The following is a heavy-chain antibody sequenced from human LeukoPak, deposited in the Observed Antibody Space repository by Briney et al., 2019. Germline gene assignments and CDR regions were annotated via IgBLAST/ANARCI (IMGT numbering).Heavy chain of an antibody. V-gene: IGHV3-48*02. CDR3: ARGGYDYVWGSYRYRRSNRLDY. D-gene: IGHD3-16*02. CDR1: GFTFSSYS. Sequence: PGGSLRLSCAASGFTFSSYSMNWVRQAPGKGLEWVSYISSSSSTIYYADSVKGRFTISRDNAKNSLYLQMNSLRDEDTAVYYCARGGYDYVWGSYRYRRSNRLDYWGQGTLVTVSS. J-gene: IGHJ4*02. CDR2: ISSSSSTI.